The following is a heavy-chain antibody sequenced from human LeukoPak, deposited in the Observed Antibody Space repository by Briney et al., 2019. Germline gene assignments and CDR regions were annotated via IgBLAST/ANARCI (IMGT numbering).Heavy chain of an antibody. D-gene: IGHD3/OR15-3a*01. V-gene: IGHV1-2*02. Sequence: ASVKVSCKASGYTFTSYGISWVRQAPGQGLEWMGWINPNSGGTNYAQKFQGRVTMTRDTSISTAYMELSRLRSDDTAVYYCARQTDWRFDYWGQGTLVTVSS. CDR1: GYTFTSYG. CDR2: INPNSGGT. J-gene: IGHJ4*02. CDR3: ARQTDWRFDY.